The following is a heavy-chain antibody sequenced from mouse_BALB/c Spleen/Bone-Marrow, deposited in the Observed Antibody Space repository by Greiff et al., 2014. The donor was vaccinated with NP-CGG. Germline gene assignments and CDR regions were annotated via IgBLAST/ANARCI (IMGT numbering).Heavy chain of an antibody. D-gene: IGHD2-14*01. CDR2: IWSGGNT. Sequence: QVQLQQSGPGLVQPSQSLSITCTVSGFSLTSYGVHWVRQPPGKGLEWLGVIWSGGNTDYNATFISRLSISKDNSKSRVFFKMNSLQADDTAIYYCAGAYYRYAMDYWGQGTSVTVSS. CDR3: AGAYYRYAMDY. J-gene: IGHJ4*01. CDR1: GFSLTSYG. V-gene: IGHV2-4*02.